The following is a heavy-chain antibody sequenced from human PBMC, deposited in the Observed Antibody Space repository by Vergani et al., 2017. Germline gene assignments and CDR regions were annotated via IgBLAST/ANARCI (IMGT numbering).Heavy chain of an antibody. CDR2: IYPGDSET. V-gene: IGHV5-51*01. CDR1: GYSFTTHW. J-gene: IGHJ4*02. CDR3: ARHHEAGGPHFDY. Sequence: EVQLVQSGAEVKKPGESLKISCKGSGYSFTTHWIAWVRQTPGKGLEWMGIIYPGDSETKYSPSFQGQVTMSADKSISTVYLQWSSLKASDTAMYYCARHHEAGGPHFDYWGQGTLVTVSS. D-gene: IGHD3-16*01.